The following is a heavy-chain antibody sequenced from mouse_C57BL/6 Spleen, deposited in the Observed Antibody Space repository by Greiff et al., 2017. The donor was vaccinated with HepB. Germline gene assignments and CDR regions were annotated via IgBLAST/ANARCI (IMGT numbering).Heavy chain of an antibody. CDR3: ARAVKGFDY. CDR1: GYSITSGYS. Sequence: EVQLQESGPGLVKPSQSLSLTCSVPGYSITSGYSWNWIRQFPGNKLEWMGYISYDGSNNYNPSLKNRISITRDTSKNQFFLKLNSVTTEDTATYYCARAVKGFDYWGQGTTLTVSS. V-gene: IGHV3-6*01. D-gene: IGHD2-2*01. J-gene: IGHJ2*01. CDR2: ISYDGSN.